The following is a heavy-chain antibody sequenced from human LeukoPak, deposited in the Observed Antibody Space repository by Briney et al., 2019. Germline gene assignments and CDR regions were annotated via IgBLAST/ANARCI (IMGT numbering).Heavy chain of an antibody. V-gene: IGHV4-34*01. J-gene: IGHJ4*02. CDR2: INHSGST. D-gene: IGHD1-26*01. Sequence: SETLSLTCAVYGGSFSGYYWSWIRQPPGKGLEWIGEINHSGSTNYNPSLKSRVTISVDTSKNQFSLKLSSVTAADTAVYYCARSGSYYDLDYWGQGTLVTVSS. CDR1: GGSFSGYY. CDR3: ARSGSYYDLDY.